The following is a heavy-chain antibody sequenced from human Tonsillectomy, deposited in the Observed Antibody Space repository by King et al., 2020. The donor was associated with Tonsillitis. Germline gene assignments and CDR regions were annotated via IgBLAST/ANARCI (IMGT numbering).Heavy chain of an antibody. CDR3: AKRAKGDRNWYFDL. Sequence: VQLVESGGGLVQPGRSLRLSCAASGFTFDDCDMHWVRQVPGEGLEWVSGISWNSGDIVYADSVKGRFTISRDNAKNSLYLQMNSLRAEDTALYYCAKRAKGDRNWYFDLWGRGTLVTVSS. CDR1: GFTFDDCD. D-gene: IGHD3-10*01. CDR2: ISWNSGDI. J-gene: IGHJ2*01. V-gene: IGHV3-9*01.